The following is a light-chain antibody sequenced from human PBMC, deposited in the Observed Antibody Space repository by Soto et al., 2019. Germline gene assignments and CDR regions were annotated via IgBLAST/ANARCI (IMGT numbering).Light chain of an antibody. CDR3: SLFAASNSFV. J-gene: IGLJ1*01. CDR1: SSDVGGYNY. V-gene: IGLV2-8*01. Sequence: QSALTQPPSASGSPGQSVTISCTGTSSDVGGYNYVSWYQHHPGKAPKLLIFEVTNRPSGVPDRFSGSKSGNTASLTVSGLQADDEADYYCSLFAASNSFVFGAGTKLTVL. CDR2: EVT.